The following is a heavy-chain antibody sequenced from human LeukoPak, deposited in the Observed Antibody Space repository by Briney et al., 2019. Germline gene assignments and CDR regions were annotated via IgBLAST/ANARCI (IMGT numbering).Heavy chain of an antibody. D-gene: IGHD5-24*01. Sequence: ASVKVSCKTSGYTFSSYGVTWVRQAPGQGLEWMGWTSLYDGKTNYAQNVQARVTMTRDTSTSTVYMELSSLRSEDTAVYYCARGKLPKTIREFDYWGQGTLVTVSS. CDR1: GYTFSSYG. V-gene: IGHV1-18*01. CDR2: TSLYDGKT. J-gene: IGHJ4*02. CDR3: ARGKLPKTIREFDY.